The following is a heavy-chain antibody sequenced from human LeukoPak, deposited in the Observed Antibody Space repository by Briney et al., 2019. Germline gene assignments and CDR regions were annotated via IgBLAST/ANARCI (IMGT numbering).Heavy chain of an antibody. CDR1: GGSMSSGDYY. CDR2: IHFSGNT. CDR3: ARDRGYNWNYSWFDP. J-gene: IGHJ5*02. Sequence: PSETLSLTCTVSGGSMSSGDYYWGWIRQPPGKGLEWIGYIHFSGNTYYNPSLKSRLIISVDTSKNQFSLKLRSVTAADTAVYYCARDRGYNWNYSWFDPWGQGTLVTASS. V-gene: IGHV4-30-4*08. D-gene: IGHD1-7*01.